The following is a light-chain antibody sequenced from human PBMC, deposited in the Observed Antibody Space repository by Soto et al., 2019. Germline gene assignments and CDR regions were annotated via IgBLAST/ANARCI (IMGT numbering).Light chain of an antibody. CDR3: SSYAGSNNLL. CDR2: AVT. CDR1: RRDVGGYNY. V-gene: IGLV2-8*01. Sequence: QSALTQPASVSGSPGQSITISCTGTRRDVGGYNYVSWYQQYPGKSPKLMIYAVTERPSGVPDRFSGSKSGNTASLTVSGLQVDDEADYYCSSYAGSNNLLFGGGTKLTVL. J-gene: IGLJ2*01.